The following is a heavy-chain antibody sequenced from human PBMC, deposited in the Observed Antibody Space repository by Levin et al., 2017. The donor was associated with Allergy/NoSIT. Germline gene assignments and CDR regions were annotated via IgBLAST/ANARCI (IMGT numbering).Heavy chain of an antibody. CDR3: ARAFRRSGWYGWHWFDP. CDR1: GFSFDDYY. J-gene: IGHJ5*02. V-gene: IGHV3-11*01. D-gene: IGHD6-19*01. CDR2: ISTDGTPT. Sequence: KPGGSLRLSCAVSGFSFDDYYMSWIRQAPGKGLELVSYISTDGTPTYYADSVKGRFTVSKDNAKNSLYLQMNSLRGEDTAVYYCARAFRRSGWYGWHWFDPWGQGTLVTVSS.